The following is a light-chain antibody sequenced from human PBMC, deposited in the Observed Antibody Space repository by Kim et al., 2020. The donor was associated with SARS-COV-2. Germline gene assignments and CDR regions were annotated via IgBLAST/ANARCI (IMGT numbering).Light chain of an antibody. CDR2: LGS. CDR3: MQALHTPHT. CDR1: QSLLHSNGYNY. Sequence: DIVMTQSPLSLPVTPGEPASISCRSSQSLLHSNGYNYFDWYLQKPGQSPQLLIYLGSNRASGVPDRFSGSGSGTDFTLKISRVEAEDVGVYYCMQALHTPHTFGQGTKVDIK. J-gene: IGKJ1*01. V-gene: IGKV2-28*01.